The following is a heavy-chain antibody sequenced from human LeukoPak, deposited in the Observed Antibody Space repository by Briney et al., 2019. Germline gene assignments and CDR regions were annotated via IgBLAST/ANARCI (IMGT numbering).Heavy chain of an antibody. J-gene: IGHJ4*02. D-gene: IGHD6-13*01. V-gene: IGHV3-23*01. CDR2: ISGSGGST. Sequence: PGGSLRLSCAASGFTFSSYAMSWVRQAPGKGLEWVSVISGSGGSTYSADSVKGRFTISRDNAKNTLFLQVNSLRAEGTAVYFCAKTTTAWYGDDYWGQGTLVTVSS. CDR1: GFTFSSYA. CDR3: AKTTTAWYGDDY.